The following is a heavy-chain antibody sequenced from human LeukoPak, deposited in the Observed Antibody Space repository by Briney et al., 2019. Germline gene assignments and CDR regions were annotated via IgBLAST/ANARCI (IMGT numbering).Heavy chain of an antibody. V-gene: IGHV4-59*01. CDR3: ARTSTYADYADF. D-gene: IGHD4-17*01. CDR1: GGSITTYY. CDR2: IYSSGSA. Sequence: PSETLSHTCTVSGGSITTYYWSWIREPPGKGLEWIGFIYSSGSANYNPSLMSRVTMSVDTSKNQFSLELSSVTAADTAVYYCARTSTYADYADFWGQGTLVTVPS. J-gene: IGHJ4*02.